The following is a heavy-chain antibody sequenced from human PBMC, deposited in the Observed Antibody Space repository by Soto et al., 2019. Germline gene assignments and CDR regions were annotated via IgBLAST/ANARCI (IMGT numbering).Heavy chain of an antibody. V-gene: IGHV3-23*01. D-gene: IGHD7-27*01. CDR1: GFTFSSYT. CDR2: ISSSGGST. Sequence: EVQLLESGGGLVQPGGSLRLSCAASGFTFSSYTMSWVRQGPGKGLGWDSGISSSGGSTVYADSVKGRFAISRDNSKTTLYLQMSSRIADNTAVYYCSKGWGDYWGQGTPVTVSS. CDR3: SKGWGDY. J-gene: IGHJ4*02.